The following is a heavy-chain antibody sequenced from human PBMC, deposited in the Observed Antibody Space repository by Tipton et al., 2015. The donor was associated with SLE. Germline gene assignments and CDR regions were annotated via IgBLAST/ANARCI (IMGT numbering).Heavy chain of an antibody. V-gene: IGHV4-38-2*02. D-gene: IGHD6-13*01. Sequence: LRLSCAVSGYSISSGYYWGWIRQPPGKGLEWIGSIYHSGSTYYNPSLKSRVTISVDTSKNQFSLKLSSVTAADTAVYYCARERGSSSWYDYWGQGTLVTVSS. CDR1: GYSISSGYY. J-gene: IGHJ4*02. CDR3: ARERGSSSWYDY. CDR2: IYHSGST.